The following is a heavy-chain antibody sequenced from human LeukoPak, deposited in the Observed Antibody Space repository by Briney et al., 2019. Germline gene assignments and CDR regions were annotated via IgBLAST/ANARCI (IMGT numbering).Heavy chain of an antibody. CDR1: GFTFSSYG. D-gene: IGHD2-2*01. V-gene: IGHV3-23*01. CDR3: AKFPSTVPTNYFDY. CDR2: ISGSGGST. J-gene: IGHJ4*02. Sequence: GGSLRLSCAASGFTFSSYGMSWVRQAPGRGLEWVSIISGSGGSTYYADSVKCRFTISRDNSKNTLYLQMNSLRAEDTAIYYCAKFPSTVPTNYFDYWGQGTLVTVSS.